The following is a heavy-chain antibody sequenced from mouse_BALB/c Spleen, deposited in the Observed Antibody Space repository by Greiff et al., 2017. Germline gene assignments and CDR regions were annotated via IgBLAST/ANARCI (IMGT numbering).Heavy chain of an antibody. CDR3: TREGAMDY. J-gene: IGHJ4*01. CDR2: IYPGDGDT. V-gene: IGHV1-80*01. CDR1: GYAFSSYW. Sequence: VQLQEPGSELVKPGASVKISCKASGYAFSSYWMHWVKQRPGQGLEWIGRIYPGDGDTNYNGKFKGKATLTVDKSSSTAYMQLSSLTSVDSAVYFCTREGAMDYWGQGTSVTVSS.